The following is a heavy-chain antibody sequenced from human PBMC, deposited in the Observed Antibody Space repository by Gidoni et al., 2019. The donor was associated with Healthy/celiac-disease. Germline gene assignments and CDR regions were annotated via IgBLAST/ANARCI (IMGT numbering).Heavy chain of an antibody. CDR1: GFTFSSYG. D-gene: IGHD5-12*01. CDR2: IWYDGSNK. J-gene: IGHJ4*02. Sequence: QVQLVESGGGVVQPGRSLRLSCAASGFTFSSYGMHWVRQAPGKGLEWVAVIWYDGSNKYYADSVKGRFTISRDNSKNTLYLQMNSLRAEDTAVYYCARGLAEMATSYFDYWGQGTLVTVSS. CDR3: ARGLAEMATSYFDY. V-gene: IGHV3-33*01.